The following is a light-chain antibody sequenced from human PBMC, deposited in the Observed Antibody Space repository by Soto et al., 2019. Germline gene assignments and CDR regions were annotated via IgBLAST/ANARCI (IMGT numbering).Light chain of an antibody. CDR3: QQYGSSGT. Sequence: EIVLTQSPGTLSLSPGDRATLSCRASQSVSTYLAWYQQQPGQAPRLLLYGASSRATGIPDRFSGSGPGTDFTLTISRLEPEDFAVYYCQQYGSSGTFGQGTKV. CDR1: QSVSTY. CDR2: GAS. J-gene: IGKJ1*01. V-gene: IGKV3-20*01.